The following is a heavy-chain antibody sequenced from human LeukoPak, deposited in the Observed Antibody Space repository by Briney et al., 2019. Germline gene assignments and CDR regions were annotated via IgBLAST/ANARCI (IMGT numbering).Heavy chain of an antibody. V-gene: IGHV3-66*01. D-gene: IGHD3-22*01. J-gene: IGHJ4*02. CDR2: IYSGGST. Sequence: GGSLRLSCAASGFTVSSNYMSWVRQAPGKGLEWVSVIYSGGSTYYADSVKGRFTISRDNSKNTLYLQMNSLRAEDTAVYYCARDQRTYYYDSSAPGPFDYWGQGTLVTVSS. CDR1: GFTVSSNY. CDR3: ARDQRTYYYDSSAPGPFDY.